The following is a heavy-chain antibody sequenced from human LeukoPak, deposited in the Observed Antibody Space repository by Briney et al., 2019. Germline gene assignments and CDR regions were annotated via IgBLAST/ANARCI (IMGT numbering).Heavy chain of an antibody. CDR3: AKMPWDLPGAKYFDH. J-gene: IGHJ4*02. CDR2: ISISGGNT. D-gene: IGHD1-26*01. Sequence: GGSLRLSCAASGFTFTNYAMSWVRQAPGKGLEWVSLISISGGNTYNADSVKGRLTISRDNSKNTLYLQMNSLRGEDTAVYYCAKMPWDLPGAKYFDHWGQGTLVTVSS. V-gene: IGHV3-23*01. CDR1: GFTFTNYA.